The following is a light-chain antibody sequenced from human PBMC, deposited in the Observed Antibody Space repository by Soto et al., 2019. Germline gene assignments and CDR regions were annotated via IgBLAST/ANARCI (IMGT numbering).Light chain of an antibody. V-gene: IGKV1-27*01. Sequence: DIQMTQSPSSLSASVGDTVTITCRASQGIIDYLAWYQQRPGKAPTLLIYAASTLHTGVPSRFSGSGAGTDFTLTIRSLHPEDVATYYCQKYDTAPQTFGPGTKVEI. CDR3: QKYDTAPQT. CDR1: QGIIDY. CDR2: AAS. J-gene: IGKJ1*01.